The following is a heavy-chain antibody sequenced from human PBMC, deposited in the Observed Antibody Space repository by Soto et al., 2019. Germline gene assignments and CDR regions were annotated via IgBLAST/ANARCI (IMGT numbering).Heavy chain of an antibody. CDR1: GFTFSTYA. Sequence: EVELLESGGGLVQPEGSLRISCAASGFTFSTYAMGWVRQAPGKGLEWASVVSSGGGTHYADSVKGRFTVSRDNSKNTLSLQMNSRRADDTVVYYCAKRRGAGGHFDYWGHGALVTVSS. J-gene: IGHJ4*01. CDR3: AKRRGAGGHFDY. D-gene: IGHD2-15*01. V-gene: IGHV3-23*01. CDR2: VSSGGGT.